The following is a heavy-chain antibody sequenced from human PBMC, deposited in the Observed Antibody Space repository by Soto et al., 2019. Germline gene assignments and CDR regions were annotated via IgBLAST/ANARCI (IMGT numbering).Heavy chain of an antibody. D-gene: IGHD3-3*01. CDR2: IGPSDSYT. CDR3: ATHPAISATSFYGMDV. CDR1: GYSFTSYW. Sequence: LGESLKISCKGSGYSFTSYWISWVRQMPGKGLEWMGRIGPSDSYTNYSPSFQGHVTISADKSISTAYLQWSSLKAADTAMYYCATHPAISATSFYGMDVWGHGTTVTVSS. V-gene: IGHV5-10-1*01. J-gene: IGHJ6*02.